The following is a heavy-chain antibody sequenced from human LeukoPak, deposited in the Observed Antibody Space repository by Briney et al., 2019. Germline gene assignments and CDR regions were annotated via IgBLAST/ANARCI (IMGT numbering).Heavy chain of an antibody. CDR3: AKTWRRDGYKFDY. Sequence: GRSLRLTCAASGFTFSSYGMHWVRQAPGKGLEWVAVISYDGSNKYYADSVKGRFTISRDNSKNTLYLQMNSLRAEDTAVYYCAKTWRRDGYKFDYWGQGTLVTVSS. D-gene: IGHD5-24*01. CDR2: ISYDGSNK. V-gene: IGHV3-30*18. J-gene: IGHJ4*02. CDR1: GFTFSSYG.